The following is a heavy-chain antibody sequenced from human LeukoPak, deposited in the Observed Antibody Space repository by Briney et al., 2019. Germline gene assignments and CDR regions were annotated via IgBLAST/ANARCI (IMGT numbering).Heavy chain of an antibody. CDR3: TRVIRLSGGRYYFDY. J-gene: IGHJ4*02. Sequence: GGSLRLSCTASGFNLGDYAMSWVRQAPGKGLEWVGFIRSKSYSGTTEYAASAKGRFTVSRDDSKSVAYLQMNSLTAEDTGVYYCTRVIRLSGGRYYFDYWGQGTLVTVSS. CDR2: IRSKSYSGTT. V-gene: IGHV3-49*04. CDR1: GFNLGDYA. D-gene: IGHD2-21*01.